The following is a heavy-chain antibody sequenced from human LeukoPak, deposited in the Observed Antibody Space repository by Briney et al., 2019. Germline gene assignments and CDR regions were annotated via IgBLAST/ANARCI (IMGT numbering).Heavy chain of an antibody. CDR2: INHSGST. CDR3: ARNGGTYYDFWSGYSNTPYNWFDP. V-gene: IGHV4-34*01. J-gene: IGHJ5*02. CDR1: GGSFSGYY. D-gene: IGHD3-3*01. Sequence: SSETLSLTRAVYGGSFSGYYWSWIRQPPGKGLEWIGEINHSGSTNYNPSLKSRVTISVDTSKNQFSLKLSSVTAADTAVYYCARNGGTYYDFWSGYSNTPYNWFDPWGQGTLVTVSS.